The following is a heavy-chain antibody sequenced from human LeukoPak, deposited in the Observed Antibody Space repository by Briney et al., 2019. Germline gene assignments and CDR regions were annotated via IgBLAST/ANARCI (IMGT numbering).Heavy chain of an antibody. D-gene: IGHD2-21*02. V-gene: IGHV4-4*07. CDR1: GGSISSYY. Sequence: SETLSLTCAVSGGSISSYYWSWIRQPAGKGLEWIGRIYTSGSTNYNPSLKSRVTMTRDTSTSTVYMELSSLRSEDTAVYYCARAETKRTLFLVVVTHPLGYWGQGTLVTVSS. CDR2: IYTSGST. J-gene: IGHJ4*02. CDR3: ARAETKRTLFLVVVTHPLGY.